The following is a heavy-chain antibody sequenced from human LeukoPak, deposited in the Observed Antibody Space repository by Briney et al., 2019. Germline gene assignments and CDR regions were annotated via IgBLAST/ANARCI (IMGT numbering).Heavy chain of an antibody. Sequence: SETLSLTCTVSLDSTTSNYWSWVRQPPGKGLEWIGEIHRSGSPNYNPSLQSRVTISIDRSRNQIALELPSVTAADPSVYYCAREGRIVVVTTTHDAFDIWGQGTMVTVSS. V-gene: IGHV4-59*12. CDR2: IHRSGSP. D-gene: IGHD2-21*02. CDR3: AREGRIVVVTTTHDAFDI. CDR1: LDSTTSNY. J-gene: IGHJ3*02.